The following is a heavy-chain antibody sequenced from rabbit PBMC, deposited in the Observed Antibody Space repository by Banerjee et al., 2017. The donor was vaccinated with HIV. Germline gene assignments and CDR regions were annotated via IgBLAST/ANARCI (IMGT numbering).Heavy chain of an antibody. Sequence: QEQLVESGGGLVQPGGSLKLSCKASGCDISSYAMSWVRQAPGKGLEWIGYIDPVFGSTYYASWVNGRFTISSHNAQNTLYLQLNSLTAADTATYFCARGDMGYSYDDYGEGYYYGMDLWGPGTLVTVS. J-gene: IGHJ6*01. D-gene: IGHD2-1*01. CDR1: GCDISSYA. CDR2: IDPVFGST. V-gene: IGHV1S47*01. CDR3: ARGDMGYSYDDYGEGYYYGMDL.